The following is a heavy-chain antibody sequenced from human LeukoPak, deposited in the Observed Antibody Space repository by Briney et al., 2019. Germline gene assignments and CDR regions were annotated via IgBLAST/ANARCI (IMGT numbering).Heavy chain of an antibody. J-gene: IGHJ5*02. D-gene: IGHD3-3*01. Sequence: TSVKVSCKASGGTFSSYAISWVRQAPGQGLEWMGGIIPIFGTANYAQKFQGRVTITTDESTSTAYMELSSLRSEDTAVYYCARLVGSGYLEWKNWFDPWGQGTLVTVSS. CDR1: GGTFSSYA. CDR2: IIPIFGTA. CDR3: ARLVGSGYLEWKNWFDP. V-gene: IGHV1-69*05.